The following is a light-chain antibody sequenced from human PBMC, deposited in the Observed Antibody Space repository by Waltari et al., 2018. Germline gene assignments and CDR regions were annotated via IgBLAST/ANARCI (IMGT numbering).Light chain of an antibody. Sequence: CRASQSVGRCLAWYQQKPGQAPRRVIYGASIRATGSPDRFSGGGSGTDFSLTISRRESEDFAAYHCQHYVSLPVTFGQGTKVEIK. J-gene: IGKJ1*01. CDR3: QHYVSLPVT. CDR2: GAS. V-gene: IGKV3-20*01. CDR1: QSVGRC.